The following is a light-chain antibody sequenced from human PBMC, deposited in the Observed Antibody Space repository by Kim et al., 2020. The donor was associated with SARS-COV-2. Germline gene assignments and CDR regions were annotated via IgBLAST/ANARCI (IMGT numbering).Light chain of an antibody. CDR3: QQTFFSPPT. CDR2: DAS. J-gene: IGKJ2*01. CDR1: QGISNY. Sequence: GDIVTITCRAPQGISNYLSWYQQRPGKAPNLLIHDASTLHSGVPSRFRGSGSGTDFTLTISSLQPEDVSTYFCQQTFFSPPTFGHGTKLEI. V-gene: IGKV1-39*01.